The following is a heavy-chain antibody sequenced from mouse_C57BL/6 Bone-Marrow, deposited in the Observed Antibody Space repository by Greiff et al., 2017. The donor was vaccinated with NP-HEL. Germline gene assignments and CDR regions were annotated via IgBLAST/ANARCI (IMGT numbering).Heavy chain of an antibody. CDR1: GFTFSSYT. CDR3: ARWGLRRAAYAMDY. Sequence: DVMLVESGGGLVKPGGSLKLSCAASGFTFSSYTMSWVRQTPEKRLEWVATISGGGGNTYYPASVKGRFTISRDNAKNTLYLQMSSLRSEDTALYYCARWGLRRAAYAMDYWGQGTSVTVSS. CDR2: ISGGGGNT. J-gene: IGHJ4*01. V-gene: IGHV5-9*01. D-gene: IGHD2-4*01.